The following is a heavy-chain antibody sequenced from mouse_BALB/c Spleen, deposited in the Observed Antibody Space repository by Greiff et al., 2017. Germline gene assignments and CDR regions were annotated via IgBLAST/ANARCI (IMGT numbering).Heavy chain of an antibody. CDR2: ISSGGST. CDR3: ARGQNYGSRYWYFDV. J-gene: IGHJ1*01. Sequence: EVKLVESGGGLVKPGGSLKLSCAASGFTFSSYAMSWVRQTPEKRLEWVASISSGGSTYYPDSVKGRFTISRDNARNILYLQMSSLRSEDTAMYYCARGQNYGSRYWYFDVWGAGTTVTVSS. D-gene: IGHD1-1*01. V-gene: IGHV5-6-5*01. CDR1: GFTFSSYA.